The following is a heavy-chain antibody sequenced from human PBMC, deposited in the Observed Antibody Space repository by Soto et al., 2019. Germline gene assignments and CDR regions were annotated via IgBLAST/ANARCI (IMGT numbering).Heavy chain of an antibody. Sequence: HPGGSLRRSCSASAFSFSTYSSSWVRQAPGTGLQWVSSINGGGTSTFYADSVRGRFTISRDNSKNTVHLQMNSLRAEDTAVYYCAKDPPSESLRGFDPWGQGALVTVSS. CDR3: AKDPPSESLRGFDP. CDR1: AFSFSTYS. J-gene: IGHJ5*02. V-gene: IGHV3-23*01. D-gene: IGHD3-10*01. CDR2: INGGGTST.